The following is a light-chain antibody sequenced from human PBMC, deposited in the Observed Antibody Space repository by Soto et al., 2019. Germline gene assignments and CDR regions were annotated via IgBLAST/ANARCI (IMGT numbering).Light chain of an antibody. CDR2: AAS. Sequence: DIQMTQSPSSLSSSVGDRVTITCRASQSISGYLNWYQQKPGKAPKLLIYAASSLQSGVPSRFSGSGSGTEFILTISSLQPDDFATYYCQQYDSYSWTFDQGTKVDI. CDR1: QSISGY. V-gene: IGKV1-39*01. CDR3: QQYDSYSWT. J-gene: IGKJ1*01.